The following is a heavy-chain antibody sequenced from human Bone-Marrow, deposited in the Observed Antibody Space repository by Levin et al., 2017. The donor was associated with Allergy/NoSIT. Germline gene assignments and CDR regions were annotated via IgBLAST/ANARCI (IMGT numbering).Heavy chain of an antibody. CDR3: ARHVEGSGSSAGDWFDP. D-gene: IGHD3-10*01. Sequence: GESLKISCQGSGYSFTSYWISWVRQMPGKGLEWMGRIDPSDSYTNFSPSFQGHVTISADKSISTAYLQWSSLKASDTAMYYCARHVEGSGSSAGDWFDPWGQGTLVTVSS. CDR2: IDPSDSYT. V-gene: IGHV5-10-1*01. CDR1: GYSFTSYW. J-gene: IGHJ5*02.